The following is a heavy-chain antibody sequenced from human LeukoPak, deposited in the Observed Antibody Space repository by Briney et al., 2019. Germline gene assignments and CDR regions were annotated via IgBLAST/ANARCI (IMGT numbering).Heavy chain of an antibody. Sequence: GASVKVSCKASGDTFTGYYMHWVRQAPGRGLEWMGWINPNSGVTNYAQKFQGRVTMTRDTSINTAYMELNRLRSDDTAVYYCARLGQQLAEIKTDYWGQGTLVTVSS. CDR3: ARLGQQLAEIKTDY. CDR2: INPNSGVT. V-gene: IGHV1-2*02. D-gene: IGHD6-13*01. CDR1: GDTFTGYY. J-gene: IGHJ4*02.